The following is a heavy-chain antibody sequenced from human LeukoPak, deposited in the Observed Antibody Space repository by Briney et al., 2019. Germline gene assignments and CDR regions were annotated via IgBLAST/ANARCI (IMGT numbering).Heavy chain of an antibody. CDR3: ARDRGIYDMDY. J-gene: IGHJ4*02. Sequence: ASVKVSCKASGGTFSSYAISWVRQAPGQGLEWMGRIIPIFGTANYAQKFQGRVTITTDESTSTAYMELSSLRSEDTAVYYCARDRGIYDMDYWGQGTLVTVSS. CDR1: GGTFSSYA. V-gene: IGHV1-69*05. CDR2: IIPIFGTA. D-gene: IGHD3-9*01.